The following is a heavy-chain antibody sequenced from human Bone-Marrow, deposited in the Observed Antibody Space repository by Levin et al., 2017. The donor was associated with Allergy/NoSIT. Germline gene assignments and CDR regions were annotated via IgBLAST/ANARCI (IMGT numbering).Heavy chain of an antibody. V-gene: IGHV4-4*07. D-gene: IGHD6-19*01. CDR3: ARSDPRSPVKSFDL. J-gene: IGHJ5*02. CDR1: PGSISDFY. Sequence: SQTLSLPCSVSPGSISDFYWTWIRQSAGTGLEWIGRMHTTQGPIYSPSLRSRLSFALDTSNNEFSLELRSVTAADTARYYCARSDPRSPVKSFDLWGQGILVTVSS. CDR2: MHTTQGP.